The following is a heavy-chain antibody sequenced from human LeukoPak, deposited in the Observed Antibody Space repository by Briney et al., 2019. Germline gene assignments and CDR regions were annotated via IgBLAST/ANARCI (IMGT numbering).Heavy chain of an antibody. J-gene: IGHJ4*02. CDR1: GFTVSSNY. V-gene: IGHV4-39*01. Sequence: GSLRLSCAASGFTVSSNYMSWVRQPPGKGLEWIGSIYYSGSTYYNPSLKSRVTISVDTSKNQFSLKLSSVTAADTAVYYCARHVVTLDTAMTDRGDYFDYWGQGTLVTVSS. CDR2: IYYSGST. D-gene: IGHD5-18*01. CDR3: ARHVVTLDTAMTDRGDYFDY.